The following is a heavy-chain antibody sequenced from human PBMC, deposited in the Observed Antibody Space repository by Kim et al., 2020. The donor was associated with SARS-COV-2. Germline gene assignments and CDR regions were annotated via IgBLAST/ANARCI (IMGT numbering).Heavy chain of an antibody. CDR2: INGAVSYT. Sequence: GGSLRLSCAASGFTFSSFRMHWVRQVPGKGLVWVSRINGAVSYTGYADSVKGRFTSSRDNAKNTLYLQMNSLTSEDTAVYYCARDRGVNGHDWYFDLWGRGTLVTVSS. CDR3: ARDRGVNGHDWYFDL. CDR1: GFTFSSFR. J-gene: IGHJ2*01. D-gene: IGHD3-10*01. V-gene: IGHV3-74*01.